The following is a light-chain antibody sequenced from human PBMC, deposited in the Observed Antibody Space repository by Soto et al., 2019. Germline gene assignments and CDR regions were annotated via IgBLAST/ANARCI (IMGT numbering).Light chain of an antibody. CDR3: SSYTSSSTDVV. J-gene: IGLJ2*01. CDR2: DVS. V-gene: IGLV2-14*01. CDR1: SSDVGGYNC. Sequence: QSALTQPASVSGSPGQSITISCTGTSSDVGGYNCVSWYQQHPGKAPKLMIYDVSNRPSGVSNRFSGSKSGNTASLTISGLQAEDEADYYCSSYTSSSTDVVFGGGTKLT.